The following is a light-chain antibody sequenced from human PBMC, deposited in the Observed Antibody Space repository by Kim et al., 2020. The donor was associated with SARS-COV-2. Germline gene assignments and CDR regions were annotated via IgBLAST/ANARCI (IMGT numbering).Light chain of an antibody. V-gene: IGLV2-11*01. Sequence: GQPVTVSCTGTSSDVGGYNYVSWYQHHPGKPPTLMIYGVTDRPSGVPDRFSGSKSGNTASLTISGLQAEDEADYYCCSYAASSSLVFGGGTKVTVL. CDR3: CSYAASSSLV. CDR2: GVT. CDR1: SSDVGGYNY. J-gene: IGLJ3*02.